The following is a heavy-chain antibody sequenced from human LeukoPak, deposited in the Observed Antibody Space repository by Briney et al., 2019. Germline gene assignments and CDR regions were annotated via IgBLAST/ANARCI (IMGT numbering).Heavy chain of an antibody. V-gene: IGHV3-30*04. J-gene: IGHJ4*02. D-gene: IGHD4-17*01. Sequence: GRSPRLSCAASGFTFSSYAVHWVRQAPGKGLEWVAVISYDGSNKYYADSVKGRFTISRDNSKNTLYLQMNSLRAEDTAVYYCARESNGDYLHYWGQGTLVTVSS. CDR3: ARESNGDYLHY. CDR2: ISYDGSNK. CDR1: GFTFSSYA.